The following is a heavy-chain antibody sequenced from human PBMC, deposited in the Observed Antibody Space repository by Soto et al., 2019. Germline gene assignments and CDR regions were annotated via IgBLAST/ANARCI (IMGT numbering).Heavy chain of an antibody. CDR3: AKDXALGHQRTYWYFDL. D-gene: IGHD3-16*01. J-gene: IGHJ2*01. V-gene: IGHV3-48*04. CDR2: ISSSTSTI. CDR1: GFTFSSYS. Sequence: GGSLRLSCAASGFTFSSYSMNWVRQAPGKGLEWISYISSSTSTIYYADSVKGRFTISRDNAKNSLYLQMNSLRAEDTALYYCAKDXALGHQRTYWYFDLWGRGTLVTVSS.